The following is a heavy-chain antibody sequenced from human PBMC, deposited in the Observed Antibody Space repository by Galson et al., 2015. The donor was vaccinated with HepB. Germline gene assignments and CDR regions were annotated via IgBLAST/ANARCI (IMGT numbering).Heavy chain of an antibody. Sequence: SLRLSCAASGFTFSNYYMSWVRQAPGEGLEWLSYISGDSSDTKYADSAKGRFTISRDNSKNTLYLQMNSLRAEDTAVYYCARDGVWNYVSYFDYWGQGTLVTVSS. CDR2: ISGDSSDT. V-gene: IGHV3-11*06. J-gene: IGHJ4*02. D-gene: IGHD1-7*01. CDR3: ARDGVWNYVSYFDY. CDR1: GFTFSNYY.